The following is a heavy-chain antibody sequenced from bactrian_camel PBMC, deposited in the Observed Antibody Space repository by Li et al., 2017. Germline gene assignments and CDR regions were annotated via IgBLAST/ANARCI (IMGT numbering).Heavy chain of an antibody. V-gene: IGHV3S55*01. D-gene: IGHD3*01. CDR1: GFTFDVSD. J-gene: IGHJ4*01. CDR2: ITSDGVA. CDR3: ATGEHSVAVGTPCPGYGY. Sequence: HVQLVESGGGSVQAGGSLRLSCTASGFTFDVSDMGWYRQPPGNDCELVSTITSDGVAFYAEFAKGRFAISRDNAKNTLYLQMDGLSQADTAVYYCATGEHSVAVGTPCPGYGYRGQGTQVTVS.